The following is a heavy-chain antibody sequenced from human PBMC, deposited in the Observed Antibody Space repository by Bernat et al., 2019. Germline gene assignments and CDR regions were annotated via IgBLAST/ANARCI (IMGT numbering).Heavy chain of an antibody. D-gene: IGHD5-12*01. Sequence: QVQLVESGGGVVQPGRSLRLSCAASGFTFSSYTMHWVRQAPGKGLEWVAVISYDGSNKYYADSVKGRFTISRDNSKNTLYLQMNSRRAEDTAVYYCARGLSGYSGYYRGGFDYWGQGTLVTVSS. CDR3: ARGLSGYSGYYRGGFDY. CDR1: GFTFSSYT. CDR2: ISYDGSNK. V-gene: IGHV3-30*01. J-gene: IGHJ4*02.